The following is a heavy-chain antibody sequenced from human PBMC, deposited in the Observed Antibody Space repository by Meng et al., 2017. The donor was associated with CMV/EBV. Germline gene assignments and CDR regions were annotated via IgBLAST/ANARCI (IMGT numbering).Heavy chain of an antibody. CDR1: GFTFSRYW. Sequence: RLSCAAAGFTFSRYWLHWVRQAPGKGLVWVARINSAGSSIRYVDSVKGRFTISRDNAKNTVYLQMDSLRAEDTAVYYCAILTSTVPRWGQGTLVTVSS. CDR2: INSAGSSI. CDR3: AILTSTVPR. J-gene: IGHJ4*02. D-gene: IGHD4-17*01. V-gene: IGHV3-74*01.